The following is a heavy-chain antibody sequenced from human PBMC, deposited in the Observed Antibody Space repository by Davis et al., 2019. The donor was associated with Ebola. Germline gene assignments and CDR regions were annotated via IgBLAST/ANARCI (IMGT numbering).Heavy chain of an antibody. CDR3: AHTYYYGSGSYFDY. J-gene: IGHJ4*02. Sequence: PSETLSLTCAVYGGSFSGYYWSWIRQPPGKGLEWIGEINHSGSTYYNPSLKSRVTISVDTSKNQFSLKLSSVTAADTAVYYCAHTYYYGSGSYFDYWGQGTLVTVSS. CDR1: GGSFSGYY. D-gene: IGHD3-10*01. CDR2: INHSGST. V-gene: IGHV4-34*01.